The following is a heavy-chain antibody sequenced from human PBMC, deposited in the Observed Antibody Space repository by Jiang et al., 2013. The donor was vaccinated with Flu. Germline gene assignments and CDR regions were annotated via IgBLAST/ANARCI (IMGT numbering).Heavy chain of an antibody. CDR1: GFTFSNYV. Sequence: QLLESGGGLVQPGGSLRLSCAASGFTFSNYVMTWVRQAPGKGLEWVSAISGGSTYYGDSVKGRFTISRDNSKNTLYLQMISLRADDTAVYYCAKDRLGSLHDAFDIWGQGTMVTVSS. V-gene: IGHV3-23*01. CDR3: AKDRLGSLHDAFDI. J-gene: IGHJ3*02. CDR2: ISGGST. D-gene: IGHD3-10*01.